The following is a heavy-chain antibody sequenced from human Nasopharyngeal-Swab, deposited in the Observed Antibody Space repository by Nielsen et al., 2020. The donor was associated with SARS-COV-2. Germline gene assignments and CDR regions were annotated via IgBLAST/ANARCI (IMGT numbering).Heavy chain of an antibody. CDR1: GFTFSSYG. V-gene: IGHV3-30*03. CDR3: ARGAVAGRNAFDI. D-gene: IGHD6-19*01. CDR2: ISYDGSNK. Sequence: GESLKISCAASGFTFSSYGMHWVRQAPGKGLEWVAVISYDGSNKYYADSVKGRFTISRDNSKNTLYLQMNSLRPEDTAVHYCARGAVAGRNAFDIWGQGTMVTVSS. J-gene: IGHJ3*02.